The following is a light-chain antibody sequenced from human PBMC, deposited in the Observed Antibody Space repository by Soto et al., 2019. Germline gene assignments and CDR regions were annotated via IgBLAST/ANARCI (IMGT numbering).Light chain of an antibody. CDR3: AGWDDSLGAVV. J-gene: IGLJ2*01. Sequence: QSVLTQSPSASVTPGQRVTISCSGSRSNIGTYAVNWYQQLPGAAPTLLIFRNHQRPSGVPDRFSGSKSGTSASLAISGPKSEHEADYYCAGWDDSLGAVVFGGGTKLTVL. V-gene: IGLV1-44*01. CDR1: RSNIGTYA. CDR2: RNH.